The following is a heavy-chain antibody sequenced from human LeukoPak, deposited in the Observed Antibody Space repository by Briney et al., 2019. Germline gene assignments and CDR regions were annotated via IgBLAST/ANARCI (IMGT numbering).Heavy chain of an antibody. Sequence: GGSLRLSCAASGFTFTTYAMTWVRQAPGKGLEWVSYISSSSSTIYYADSVKGRFTISRDNAKNSLYLQMNSLRDEETAVYYCTRSGGNFILDWGQGTLVTVSS. V-gene: IGHV3-48*02. CDR3: TRSGGNFILD. J-gene: IGHJ4*02. D-gene: IGHD4-23*01. CDR1: GFTFTTYA. CDR2: ISSSSSTI.